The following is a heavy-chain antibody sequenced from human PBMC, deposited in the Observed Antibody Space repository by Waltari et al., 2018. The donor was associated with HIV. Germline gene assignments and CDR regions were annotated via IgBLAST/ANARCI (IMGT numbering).Heavy chain of an antibody. D-gene: IGHD2-15*01. CDR2: INTKSGIT. J-gene: IGHJ3*01. V-gene: IGHV1-2*06. CDR1: GYTFTGYY. Sequence: QLQLVQSGTEVKKPGASVKVSCKASGYTFTGYYIYWVRQAPGQGLGWMGRINTKSGITDYAQKFQGRVTMTRDTSISTAYLEVSRLTSDDTAVYYCARLPTLIYSLNDVWGQGTLVIVSS. CDR3: ARLPTLIYSLNDV.